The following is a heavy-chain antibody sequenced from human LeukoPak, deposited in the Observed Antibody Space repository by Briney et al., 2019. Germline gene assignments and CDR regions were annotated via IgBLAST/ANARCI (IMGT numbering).Heavy chain of an antibody. D-gene: IGHD3-22*01. CDR2: MNPNSGNT. CDR1: GYTFTSYD. J-gene: IGHJ4*02. CDR3: ARGYDCSGYYFHY. V-gene: IGHV1-8*01. Sequence: ASVKVSCKASGYTFTSYDINWERQATGQGLEWMGWMNPNSGNTGYAQKFQGRVTMTRNTSISTAYMELSSLRSDDTAVYYCARGYDCSGYYFHYWGQGTLVTVSS.